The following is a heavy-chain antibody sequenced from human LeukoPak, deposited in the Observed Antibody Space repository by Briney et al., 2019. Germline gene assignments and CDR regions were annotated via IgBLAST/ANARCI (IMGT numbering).Heavy chain of an antibody. V-gene: IGHV4-34*01. CDR1: GGSFSGYY. CDR3: ARTSGSYFYYYGMDV. CDR2: INHSGST. Sequence: LETLSLTCAVYGGSFSGYYWSWIRQPPGKGLEWIGEINHSGSTNYNPSLKSRVTISVDTSKNQFSLKLSSVTAADTAVYYCARTSGSYFYYYGMDVWGQGTTVTVSS. D-gene: IGHD1-26*01. J-gene: IGHJ6*02.